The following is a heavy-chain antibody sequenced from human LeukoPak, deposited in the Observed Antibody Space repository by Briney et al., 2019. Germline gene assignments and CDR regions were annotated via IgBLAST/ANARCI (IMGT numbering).Heavy chain of an antibody. Sequence: SDTLSLTCAVSGGSISSSNWWSWVRQPPGKGLEWIGDIYHSGNTNYSPSLKSRVTMSVDKSKNHFPLKLSSVTAADTAVYYCARDRGYSDYVPFDYWGQGALVTVSS. CDR2: IYHSGNT. V-gene: IGHV4-4*02. CDR1: GGSISSSNW. D-gene: IGHD4-11*01. J-gene: IGHJ4*02. CDR3: ARDRGYSDYVPFDY.